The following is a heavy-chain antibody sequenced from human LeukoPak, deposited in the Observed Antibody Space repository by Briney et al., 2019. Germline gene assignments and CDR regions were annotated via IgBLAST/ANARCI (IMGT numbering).Heavy chain of an antibody. CDR3: ARAGFGTAYNRFYYYMDV. V-gene: IGHV4-38-2*01. CDR1: NYPITSDYY. Sequence: SETLSLTCAVSNYPITSDYYWVWIRQPPGRGLEWIGEIFHSGIAHYNPSLKSRVTMSVDTSRSQFSVNLNSVTAADTAVYYCARAGFGTAYNRFYYYMDVWGKGTTVTVSS. D-gene: IGHD3-16*01. J-gene: IGHJ6*03. CDR2: IFHSGIA.